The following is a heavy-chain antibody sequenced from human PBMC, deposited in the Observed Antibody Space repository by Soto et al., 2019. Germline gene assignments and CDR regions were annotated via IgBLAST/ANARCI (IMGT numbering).Heavy chain of an antibody. CDR1: GYTFTNYG. Sequence: QVQLLQSGAEVKKPGASVKVSCKASGYTFTNYGITWVRQAPGQGLEWMGWISAYNGNTHYTQRLQGRVTMTTDTSTSTAYMELRVLRSDDTAVYYGARVRQLVGYFYYYMDVWGKGTTVTVSS. D-gene: IGHD6-6*01. CDR2: ISAYNGNT. V-gene: IGHV1-18*01. CDR3: ARVRQLVGYFYYYMDV. J-gene: IGHJ6*03.